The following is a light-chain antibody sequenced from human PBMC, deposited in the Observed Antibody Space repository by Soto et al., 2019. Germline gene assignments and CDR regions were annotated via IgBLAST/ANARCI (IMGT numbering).Light chain of an antibody. V-gene: IGKV3-11*01. CDR1: QSVSSN. CDR3: QQRSNWPIT. Sequence: PGERATLPCRASQSVSSNLAWYQQKPGQAPRLRMYDASNRATGIPARFSGSGSGTDFTLTISSLEPEDFAVYYCQQRSNWPITFGQGTRLEIK. CDR2: DAS. J-gene: IGKJ5*01.